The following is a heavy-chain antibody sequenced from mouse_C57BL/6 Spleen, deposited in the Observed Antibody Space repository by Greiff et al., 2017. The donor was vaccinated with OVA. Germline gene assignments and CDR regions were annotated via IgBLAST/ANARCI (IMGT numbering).Heavy chain of an antibody. CDR1: GFTFTDYY. J-gene: IGHJ1*03. Sequence: EVKLVESGGGLVQPGGSLSLSCAASGFTFTDYYMSWVRQPPGKALEWLGFIRNKANGYTTEYSASVKGRFTISRDNSQSILYLQMNALRAEDSATYYCARSPSGYFDVWGTGTTVTVSS. CDR2: IRNKANGYTT. D-gene: IGHD6-1*01. V-gene: IGHV7-3*01. CDR3: ARSPSGYFDV.